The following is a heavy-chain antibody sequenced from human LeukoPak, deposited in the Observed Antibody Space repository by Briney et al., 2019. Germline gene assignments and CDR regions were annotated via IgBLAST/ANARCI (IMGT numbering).Heavy chain of an antibody. V-gene: IGHV3-21*01. J-gene: IGHJ3*02. CDR1: GFTFSSYS. D-gene: IGHD6-13*01. CDR3: ARDWQQLVPGAFDI. CDR2: ISSSSYI. Sequence: GGSLRLSCAASGFTFSSYSMNWVRQAPGKGLEWVSSISSSSYIYYADSVKGRFTISRDNAKNSLYLQMNSLRAEDTAVYYCARDWQQLVPGAFDIWGQGTMVTVSS.